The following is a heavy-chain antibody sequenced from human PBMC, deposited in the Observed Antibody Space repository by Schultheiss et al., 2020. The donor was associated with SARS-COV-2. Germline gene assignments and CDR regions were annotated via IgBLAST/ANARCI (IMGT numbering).Heavy chain of an antibody. CDR2: IYHSGST. V-gene: IGHV4-4*02. CDR1: GGSISSSNW. J-gene: IGHJ4*02. D-gene: IGHD6-13*01. Sequence: SETLSLTCAVSGGSISSSNWWSWVRQPPGKGLEWIGEIYHSGSTNYNPSLKSRVTISVDKSKNQFSLKLSSVTAADTAVYYCARSSSWANYYFDYWGQGTLVTVSS. CDR3: ARSSSWANYYFDY.